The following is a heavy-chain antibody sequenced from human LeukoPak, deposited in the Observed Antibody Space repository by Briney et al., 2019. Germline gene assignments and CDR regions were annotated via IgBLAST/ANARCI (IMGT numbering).Heavy chain of an antibody. CDR1: GFTFSSYS. Sequence: GGSLRLSCAASGFTFSSYSMHWVRQTPGKGLEWVSYISSSSTTIYYADSVKGRFTISRDNAKNSLYLQMNSLRAEDTAVYYCARGHSTIRYQNFDCWGQGTLVTVSS. D-gene: IGHD6-13*01. V-gene: IGHV3-48*04. CDR3: ARGHSTIRYQNFDC. CDR2: ISSSSTTI. J-gene: IGHJ4*02.